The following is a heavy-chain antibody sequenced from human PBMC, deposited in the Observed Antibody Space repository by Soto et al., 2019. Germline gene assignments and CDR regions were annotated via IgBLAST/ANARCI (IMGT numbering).Heavy chain of an antibody. CDR1: GGTLSSYA. J-gene: IGHJ6*02. D-gene: IGHD2-15*01. CDR2: IIPIFGTA. V-gene: IGHV1-69*13. Sequence: SVKVSCKASGGTLSSYAISWVRQAPGQGLEWMGGIIPIFGTANYAQKFQGRVTITADESTSTAYMELSSLRSEDTAMYYCASNWDCSGGSCYSYSHYYGMDVWG. CDR3: ASNWDCSGGSCYSYSHYYGMDV.